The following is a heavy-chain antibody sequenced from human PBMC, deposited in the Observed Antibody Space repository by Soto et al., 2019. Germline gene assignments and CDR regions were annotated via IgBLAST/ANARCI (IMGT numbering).Heavy chain of an antibody. V-gene: IGHV3-23*01. D-gene: IGHD2-21*01. Sequence: PGGSLRLSCAASGFLISANAMSWVRQAPGGGLEWVSTISGSAGVAFYADSLRGRCIISRDISKNTIYWQLRTLRAEDTARYYCVKGSVWTWLDPWGQGTLVTVSS. CDR3: VKGSVWTWLDP. J-gene: IGHJ5*02. CDR2: ISGSAGVA. CDR1: GFLISANA.